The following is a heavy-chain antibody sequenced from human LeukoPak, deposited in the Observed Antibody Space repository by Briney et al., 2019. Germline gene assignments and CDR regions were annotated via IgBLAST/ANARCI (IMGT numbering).Heavy chain of an antibody. CDR1: GGTFSSYA. Sequence: SVKVSCKASGGTFSSYAISWVRQAPGQGLEWMGGIIPIFGTANYAQKFQGRVTITADESTSTAYMELSSLRSEDTAVYYCARGPSITMVRGGQWYYYMDVWGKGTTVSISS. CDR2: IIPIFGTA. CDR3: ARGPSITMVRGGQWYYYMDV. J-gene: IGHJ6*03. V-gene: IGHV1-69*01. D-gene: IGHD3-10*01.